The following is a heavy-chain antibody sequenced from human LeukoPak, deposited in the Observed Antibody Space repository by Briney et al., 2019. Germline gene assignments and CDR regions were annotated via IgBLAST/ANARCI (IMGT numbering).Heavy chain of an antibody. CDR2: IYSGGST. V-gene: IGHV3-53*05. CDR3: ATDARSGSYYRPEYFQH. J-gene: IGHJ1*01. D-gene: IGHD3-10*01. Sequence: GGSLRLSCAASGFTVSSNYMSWVRQAPGKGLEWVSVIYSGGSTYYADSVKGRFTISRDNSKNTLYLQMNSLRAEDTAVYYCATDARSGSYYRPEYFQHWGQGTLVTVSS. CDR1: GFTVSSNY.